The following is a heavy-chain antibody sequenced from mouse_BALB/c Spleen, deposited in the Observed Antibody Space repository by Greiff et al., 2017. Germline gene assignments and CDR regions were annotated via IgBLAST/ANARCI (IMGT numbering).Heavy chain of an antibody. Sequence: VMLVESGPGLVAPSQSLSITCTVSGFSLTSYGVHWVRQPPGKGLEWLGVIWAGGSTNYNSALMSRLSISKDNSKSQVFLKMNSLQTDDTAMYYCAGITTDRGYYAMDYWGQGTSVTVSS. J-gene: IGHJ4*01. CDR3: AGITTDRGYYAMDY. CDR2: IWAGGST. D-gene: IGHD1-2*01. V-gene: IGHV2-9*02. CDR1: GFSLTSYG.